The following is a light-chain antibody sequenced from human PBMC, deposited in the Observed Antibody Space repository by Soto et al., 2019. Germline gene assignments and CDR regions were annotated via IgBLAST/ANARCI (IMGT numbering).Light chain of an antibody. Sequence: QSVLTQPPSASGSPGQSVTISCTGTSSDVGGYNNVSWYQQHPGKAPKVMIYEVNKRPSGVPDRFSGSKSGNTASLTVSGLQAEDEADYFCKSYTGINNWVFGGGTKLTVL. V-gene: IGLV2-8*01. CDR3: KSYTGINNWV. J-gene: IGLJ3*02. CDR1: SSDVGGYNN. CDR2: EVN.